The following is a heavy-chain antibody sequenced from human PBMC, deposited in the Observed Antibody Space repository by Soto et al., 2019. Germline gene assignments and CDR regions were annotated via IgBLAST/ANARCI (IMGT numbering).Heavy chain of an antibody. CDR3: ASYDFWIRGFDY. Sequence: SETLSLTCTVSGGSISSSSYYWGWIRQPPGKGLEWIGSIYYSGSTYYNPSLKSRVTISVDTSKNQFSLKLSSVTAAETAVYYCASYDFWIRGFDYWGQGTLVTVSS. CDR2: IYYSGST. V-gene: IGHV4-39*01. J-gene: IGHJ4*02. D-gene: IGHD3-3*01. CDR1: GGSISSSSYY.